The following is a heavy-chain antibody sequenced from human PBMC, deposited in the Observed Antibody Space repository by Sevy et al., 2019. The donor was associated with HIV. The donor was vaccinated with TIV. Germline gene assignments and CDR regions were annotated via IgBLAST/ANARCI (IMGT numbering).Heavy chain of an antibody. CDR1: GFTFKNYA. J-gene: IGHJ5*02. D-gene: IGHD4-17*01. V-gene: IGHV3-23*01. CDR3: ARVADSVSTLNWFDP. Sequence: GGSLRLPCAAPGFTFKNYAMVWVRRAPGKGLEWVSGINNSGGTTYYADSVKGRFTISRDNSKNTLYLQMNSLRAEDTAIYYCARVADSVSTLNWFDPWGQGTLVTVSS. CDR2: INNSGGTT.